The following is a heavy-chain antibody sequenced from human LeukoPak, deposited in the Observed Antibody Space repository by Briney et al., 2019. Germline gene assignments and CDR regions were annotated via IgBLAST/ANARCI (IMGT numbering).Heavy chain of an antibody. J-gene: IGHJ5*02. CDR2: ISAYNGNT. V-gene: IGHV1-18*01. CDR3: ARDPWIAALTSGFDP. D-gene: IGHD6-13*01. Sequence: ASVKVSCKASGYTFTSYGISWVRQAPGQGLEWMGWISAYNGNTNYAQKFRGRVTMTRNTSISTAYMELSSLRSEDTAVYYCARDPWIAALTSGFDPWGQGTLVTVSS. CDR1: GYTFTSYG.